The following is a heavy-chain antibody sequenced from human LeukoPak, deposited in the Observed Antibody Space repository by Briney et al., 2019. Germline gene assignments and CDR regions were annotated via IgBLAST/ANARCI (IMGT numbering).Heavy chain of an antibody. Sequence: SGPTLVKPTQTLTLTCTFSGLSLSTRGVGVGWIRQPPVNALEWLALISWDDDKRYSPSLKSRLTITKDTSKNQVVLTMTNMDPVDTATYYCAHTATTMVSLPLFDYWGQGTLVTVPS. D-gene: IGHD4/OR15-4a*01. J-gene: IGHJ4*02. CDR1: GLSLSTRGVG. CDR3: AHTATTMVSLPLFDY. V-gene: IGHV2-5*02. CDR2: ISWDDDK.